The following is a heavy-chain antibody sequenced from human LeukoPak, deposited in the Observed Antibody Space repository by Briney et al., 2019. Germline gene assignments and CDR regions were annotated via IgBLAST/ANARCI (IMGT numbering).Heavy chain of an antibody. V-gene: IGHV4-39*07. J-gene: IGHJ4*02. Sequence: MSSETLSLTCTVSGGYVSSTNFYWDWVRQPPGKGLEWIGSIYYSGTTYYNPSLYSRVTMSVDMSKNQFSLKLTSVTAADTAVYYCARDLAVYSSSWYVAAWEDYWGQGTLVTVSS. D-gene: IGHD6-13*01. CDR1: GGYVSSTNFY. CDR3: ARDLAVYSSSWYVAAWEDY. CDR2: IYYSGTT.